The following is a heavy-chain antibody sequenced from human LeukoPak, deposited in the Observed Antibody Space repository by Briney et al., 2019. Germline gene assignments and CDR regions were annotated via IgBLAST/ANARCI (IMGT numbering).Heavy chain of an antibody. CDR2: TNSDGSGT. CDR3: ARDNYGFLDY. J-gene: IGHJ4*02. V-gene: IGHV3-74*01. D-gene: IGHD3-10*01. Sequence: GGSLRLSCAASGFTFSTYWMHWVRQAPGKGLVWVSQTNSDGSGTSYTDSVKGRFTISRDNAKNTLYLQMNSLGAEDTAVYYCARDNYGFLDYWGQGTLVTVSS. CDR1: GFTFSTYW.